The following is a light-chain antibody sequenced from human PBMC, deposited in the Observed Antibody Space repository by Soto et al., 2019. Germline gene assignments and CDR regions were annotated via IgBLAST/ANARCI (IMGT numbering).Light chain of an antibody. CDR2: AAS. CDR1: QGIRND. J-gene: IGKJ1*01. CDR3: LQDYDFPWT. Sequence: AIQMTQSPSSLSASVGDRVIITCRASQGIRNDLGWFQQKPGKAPKLLSYAASRLQSGVPARFSGSGSGTDFTLTINSLQPEDVATYYCLQDYDFPWTFGHGTKVEIK. V-gene: IGKV1-6*01.